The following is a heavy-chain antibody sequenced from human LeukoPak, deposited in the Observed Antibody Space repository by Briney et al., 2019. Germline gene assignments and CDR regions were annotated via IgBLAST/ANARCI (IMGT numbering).Heavy chain of an antibody. D-gene: IGHD1-26*01. Sequence: GGSLRLSCGASEFTFSTYDMNWVRQAPGKGLEWVSTISGSGGDTYYADSVKDRFTISRDNSKNTLYMQMNSLRAEDTAVYYCAKGEKNYYYDYMDVWGKGTTVTVSS. CDR1: EFTFSTYD. V-gene: IGHV3-23*01. J-gene: IGHJ6*03. CDR3: AKGEKNYYYDYMDV. CDR2: ISGSGGDT.